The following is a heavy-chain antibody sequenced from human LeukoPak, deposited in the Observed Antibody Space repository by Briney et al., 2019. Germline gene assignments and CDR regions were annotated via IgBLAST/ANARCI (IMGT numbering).Heavy chain of an antibody. J-gene: IGHJ4*02. D-gene: IGHD1-14*01. CDR3: AKLSGNHHYSPFDY. V-gene: IGHV3-23*01. Sequence: GGSLRLSCAASGFTFSSYAMSWVRQAPGKGLEWVSAISSSGGSTYYADSVKGRFTISRDNSKNTLYLQMNSLRAEDTAVYYCAKLSGNHHYSPFDYWGQGTLVTVSS. CDR2: ISSSGGST. CDR1: GFTFSSYA.